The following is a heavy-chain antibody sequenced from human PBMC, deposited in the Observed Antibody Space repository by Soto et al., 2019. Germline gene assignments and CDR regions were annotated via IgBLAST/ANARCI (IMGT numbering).Heavy chain of an antibody. CDR3: ARYFLRGRFFDS. CDR2: IYYSGHT. V-gene: IGHV4-39*01. J-gene: IGHJ4*02. Sequence: SLYLTGSDSDGSFSSSYYWGCLRQAPGKGLEWLGNIYYSGHTYYNPSLKSRFAMSVDTSKNQFSLTLTSVTAADTAVYYCARYFLRGRFFDSWGQGTLVTVSS. CDR1: DGSFSSSYY. D-gene: IGHD3-10*01.